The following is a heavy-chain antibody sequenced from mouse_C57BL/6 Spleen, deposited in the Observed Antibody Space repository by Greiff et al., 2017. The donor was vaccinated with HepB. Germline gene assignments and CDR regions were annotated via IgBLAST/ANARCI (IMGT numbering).Heavy chain of an antibody. V-gene: IGHV5-6*01. CDR1: GFTFSSYG. CDR2: ISSGGSYT. J-gene: IGHJ4*01. D-gene: IGHD3-3*01. CDR3: ARGRDGYYAMDY. Sequence: EVKLVESGGDLVKPGGSLKLSCAASGFTFSSYGMSWVRQTPDKRLEWVATISSGGSYTYYPDSVKGRFTISRDNAKNTLYLQMSSLKSEDTAMYYCARGRDGYYAMDYWGQGTSVTVSS.